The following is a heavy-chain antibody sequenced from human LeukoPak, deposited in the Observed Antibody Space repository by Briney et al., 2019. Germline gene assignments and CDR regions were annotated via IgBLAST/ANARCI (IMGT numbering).Heavy chain of an antibody. J-gene: IGHJ4*02. V-gene: IGHV3-30*18. D-gene: IGHD5-18*01. CDR3: AKDTAMVFGYFDY. CDR2: ISYDGSNK. Sequence: PGGSLRLSCAASGFTFSRSGMHWVRQAPGKGLEWVAVISYDGSNKYYADSVKGRFTISRDNSKNTLNLQMNSLRAEDTAVYYCAKDTAMVFGYFDYWGQGTLVTVS. CDR1: GFTFSRSG.